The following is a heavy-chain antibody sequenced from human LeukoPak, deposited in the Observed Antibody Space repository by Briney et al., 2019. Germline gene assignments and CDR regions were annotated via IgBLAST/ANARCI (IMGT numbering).Heavy chain of an antibody. J-gene: IGHJ4*02. V-gene: IGHV3-23*01. CDR1: GFTFSCYA. D-gene: IGHD4-11*01. CDR2: ISGSGGST. CDR3: AKDWSVYSNYEEGDY. Sequence: GGSLRLSCAASGFTFSCYAMSWVRQAPGKGLEWVSAISGSGGSTYYADSVKGRFTISRDNSKNTLYLQMNSLRAEDTAVYYCAKDWSVYSNYEEGDYWGQATLVTVSS.